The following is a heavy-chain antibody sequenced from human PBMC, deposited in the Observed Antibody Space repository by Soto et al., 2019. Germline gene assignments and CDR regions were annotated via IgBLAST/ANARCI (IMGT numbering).Heavy chain of an antibody. V-gene: IGHV4-59*01. CDR3: ASRAYYYDSSGYYFNWFDP. CDR2: IYYSGST. D-gene: IGHD3-22*01. Sequence: SETLSLTCTVSGGSISSYYWSWIRQPPGKGLEWIGYIYYSGSTNYNPSLKSRVTISVDTSKNQFSLKLSSVTAADTAVYYCASRAYYYDSSGYYFNWFDPWGQGTLVTVSS. CDR1: GGSISSYY. J-gene: IGHJ5*02.